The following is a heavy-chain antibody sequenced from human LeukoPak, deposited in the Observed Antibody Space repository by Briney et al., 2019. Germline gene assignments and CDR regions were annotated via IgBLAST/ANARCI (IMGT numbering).Heavy chain of an antibody. D-gene: IGHD4-17*01. J-gene: IGHJ4*02. CDR2: VDRGGST. V-gene: IGHV4-34*01. CDR3: ARDPSSTAIKGN. CDR1: GGSFSCNY. Sequence: SETLSLTCAVYGGSFSCNYWSWIRQPPGKGLEWIGEVDRGGSTNYNPSLKSRVTISVDMSKNQFSLKVSSVTAADTAVYYCARDPSSTAIKGNWGQGTLVTVSS.